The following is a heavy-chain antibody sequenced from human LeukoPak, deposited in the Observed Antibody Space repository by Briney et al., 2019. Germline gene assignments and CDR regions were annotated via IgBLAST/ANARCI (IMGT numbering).Heavy chain of an antibody. CDR2: INPSGGST. J-gene: IGHJ3*02. CDR1: GYTFTSYY. CDR3: AKVGRIIMIEDAFDI. D-gene: IGHD3-22*01. Sequence: GASVKVSCKASGYTFTSYYMHWVRQAPGQGLEWMGIINPSGGSTSYAQKFQGRVTMTRDTSTSTVYMELSSLRSDDTAVYYCAKVGRIIMIEDAFDIWGQGTLVTVSS. V-gene: IGHV1-46*01.